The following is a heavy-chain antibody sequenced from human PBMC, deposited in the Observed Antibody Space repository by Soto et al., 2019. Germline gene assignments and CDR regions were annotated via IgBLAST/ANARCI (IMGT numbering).Heavy chain of an antibody. V-gene: IGHV4-39*01. CDR2: IYYSGST. CDR1: DGSISSSTYY. J-gene: IGHJ5*02. Sequence: PSETLSLTCTVSDGSISSSTYYWGWIRQPPGKGLEWIGSIYYSGSTFYSPSLKSRVTMSVDAPKNQFSLRLSSVTAADTAVYYCARTGRSSRNSWFDPWGQGTPVTVSS. CDR3: ARTGRSSRNSWFDP.